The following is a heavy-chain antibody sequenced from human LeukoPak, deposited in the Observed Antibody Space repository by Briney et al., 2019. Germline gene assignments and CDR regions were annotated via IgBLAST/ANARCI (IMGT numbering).Heavy chain of an antibody. V-gene: IGHV3-23*01. CDR2: ISGSGGST. CDR3: AKDGGPTWIQLWLTDY. J-gene: IGHJ4*02. Sequence: GGSLRLSCAASGFTFSSYAMSWVRQAPGKGLEWVSAISGSGGSTYYADSVKGRFTISRDNSNNTLYLQMNSLRAEDTAVYYCAKDGGPTWIQLWLTDYWGQGTLVTVSS. CDR1: GFTFSSYA. D-gene: IGHD5-18*01.